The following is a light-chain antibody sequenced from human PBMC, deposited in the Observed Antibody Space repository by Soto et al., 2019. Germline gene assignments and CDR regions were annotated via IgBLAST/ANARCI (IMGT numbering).Light chain of an antibody. J-gene: IGLJ3*02. Sequence: QLVLTQPASVSGSPGQSITISFTGTSSDVGGYNYVSWYQQHPGKAPKLMIYDVSNRPSGVSNRFSGSKSGNTASLTISGLQAEDEAEYYCSSYTSSSARGGVFGGGTKLTVL. CDR3: SSYTSSSARGGV. CDR1: SSDVGGYNY. CDR2: DVS. V-gene: IGLV2-14*01.